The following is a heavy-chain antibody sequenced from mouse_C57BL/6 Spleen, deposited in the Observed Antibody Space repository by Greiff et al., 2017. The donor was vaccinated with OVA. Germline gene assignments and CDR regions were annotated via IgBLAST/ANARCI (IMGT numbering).Heavy chain of an antibody. CDR1: GFSLTSYA. CDR2: IWTGGGT. Sequence: VMLVESGPGLVAPSQSLSITCTVSGFSLTSYAISWVRQPPGKGLEWLGVIWTGGGTNYNSALKSRLSISTDNSKSQVFLKMNSLQTDDTARYYCARTHYYGSSYVGYFDVWGTGTTVTVSS. CDR3: ARTHYYGSSYVGYFDV. V-gene: IGHV2-9-1*01. D-gene: IGHD1-1*01. J-gene: IGHJ1*03.